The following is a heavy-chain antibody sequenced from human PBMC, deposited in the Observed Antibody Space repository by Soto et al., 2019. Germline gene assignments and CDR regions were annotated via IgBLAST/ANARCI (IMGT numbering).Heavy chain of an antibody. J-gene: IGHJ4*02. CDR2: IYSGGST. D-gene: IGHD3-22*01. CDR1: GFTVSSNY. V-gene: IGHV3-53*01. Sequence: GGSLRLSCAASGFTVSSNYMSWVRQAPGKGLEWVSVIYSGGSTYYADSVKGRFTISRDNSKNTLYLQMNSLRAEDTAVYYCARVNYYDRSGYYKGGGGFDYWGQGTLVTFSS. CDR3: ARVNYYDRSGYYKGGGGFDY.